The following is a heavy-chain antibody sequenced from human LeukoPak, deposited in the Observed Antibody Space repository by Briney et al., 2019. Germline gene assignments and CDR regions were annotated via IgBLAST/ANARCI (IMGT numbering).Heavy chain of an antibody. J-gene: IGHJ4*02. CDR2: IYYSGST. CDR3: ARRSGYSSSPLDY. CDR1: GGSISSYY. D-gene: IGHD6-13*01. Sequence: KPSETLSLPCTVSGGSISSYYRSWIRQPPGKGLEWIGYIYYSGSTNYNPSLKSRVTISVDTSKNQFSLKLSSVTAADTAVYYCARRSGYSSSPLDYWGQGTLVTVSS. V-gene: IGHV4-59*01.